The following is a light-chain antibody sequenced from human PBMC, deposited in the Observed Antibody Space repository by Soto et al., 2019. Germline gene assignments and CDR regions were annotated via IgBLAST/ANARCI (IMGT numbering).Light chain of an antibody. V-gene: IGKV3-20*01. J-gene: IGKJ1*01. CDR2: GAS. CDR1: QSVSSSY. CDR3: QQYGSSPT. Sequence: EIVLTQSPGTLSLSPGERATLSCRASQSVSSSYLAWYQQKPGQAPRLLMYGASSRATGIPDRFSGGGSGTDFTLTISRLEPEDFAVYYCQQYGSSPTFGQGTKVDIK.